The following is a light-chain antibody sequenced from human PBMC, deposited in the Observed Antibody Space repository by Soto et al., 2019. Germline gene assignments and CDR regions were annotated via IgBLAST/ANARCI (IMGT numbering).Light chain of an antibody. Sequence: QSVLTHPPSVSSAPGQRVTISCYGSSSNIGTTYVSWHQQLPGTVPKLLMYENNKRPSGIPDRFSGSKSATSATLDITGLQTEDEADYYCGAWDDSVGTYVFGTGTKVTVL. CDR2: ENN. J-gene: IGLJ1*01. CDR3: GAWDDSVGTYV. CDR1: SSNIGTTY. V-gene: IGLV1-51*02.